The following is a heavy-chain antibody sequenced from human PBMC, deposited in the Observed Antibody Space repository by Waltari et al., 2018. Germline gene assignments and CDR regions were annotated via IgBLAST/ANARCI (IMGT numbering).Heavy chain of an antibody. D-gene: IGHD3-22*01. V-gene: IGHV3-74*01. Sequence: EVQLVESGGGLVQPGGSLRLSCEVSGFTFSNYWMPWVRQVPGKGLVWVSRIKHDGTGTIYADSVQGRFTISRDNGKNTLYLQMNSLRGEDTAVYFCGRGYNDRRLDYWGQGTLVTVSS. J-gene: IGHJ4*02. CDR2: IKHDGTGT. CDR3: GRGYNDRRLDY. CDR1: GFTFSNYW.